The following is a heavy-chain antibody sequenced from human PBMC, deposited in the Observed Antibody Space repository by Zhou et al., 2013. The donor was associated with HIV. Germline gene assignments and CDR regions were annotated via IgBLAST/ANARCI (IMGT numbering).Heavy chain of an antibody. V-gene: IGHV1-2*02. Sequence: QVQLVQSGAEVKKPGASVKISCEASGYTFIDYFIHWVRHVPGRGLEWMGWMNPYGGAVNYPRNFQGRVTMTRKSFDTDAGTTYMELSGLTPADTAVYYCVRRGRCDHCSDWTFQHWGQGTLVIVS. CDR1: GYTFIDYF. D-gene: IGHD6-19*01. CDR2: MNPYGGAV. J-gene: IGHJ1*01. CDR3: VRRGRCDHCSDWTFQH.